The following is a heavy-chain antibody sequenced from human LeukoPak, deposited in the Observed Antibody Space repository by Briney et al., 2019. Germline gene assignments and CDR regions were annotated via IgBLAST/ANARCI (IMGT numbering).Heavy chain of an antibody. CDR1: GGSFSGYY. CDR2: INHSGST. J-gene: IGHJ5*02. CDR3: ARGLSVAGTDWFDP. Sequence: SETLSLTCAVYGGSFSGYYWSWIRQPPGKRLEWIGEINHSGSTNYNPSLKSRVTISVDTSKNQFSLKLSSVTAADTAVYYCARGLSVAGTDWFDPWGQGTLVTVSS. V-gene: IGHV4-34*01. D-gene: IGHD6-19*01.